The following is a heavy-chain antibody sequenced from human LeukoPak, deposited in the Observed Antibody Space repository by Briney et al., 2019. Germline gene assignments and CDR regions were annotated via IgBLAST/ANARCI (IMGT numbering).Heavy chain of an antibody. D-gene: IGHD3-22*01. Sequence: SVKVSCKASGGTFSSYAISWVRQAPGQGLEWMGGIIPIFGTANYAQKFQGRVTITADESTSTAYMELSSLRSEDTAVYYCAREGTTYYYDSSGLDYWGQGTLVTVSS. J-gene: IGHJ4*02. CDR2: IIPIFGTA. CDR1: GGTFSSYA. V-gene: IGHV1-69*13. CDR3: AREGTTYYYDSSGLDY.